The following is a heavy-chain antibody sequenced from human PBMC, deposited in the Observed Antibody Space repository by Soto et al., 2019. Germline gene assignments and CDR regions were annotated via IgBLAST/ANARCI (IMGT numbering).Heavy chain of an antibody. CDR2: IYPGGSDA. D-gene: IGHD1-1*01. Sequence: GESLKISCKGSGYSFTTSWIGWVRQTPGKGLEWMGIIYPGGSDARYSPSFQGQVTISADKSISTAYLQWSSLKASDTAMYYCARHRTTGTYDFDYWGQGTLVTVSS. CDR1: GYSFTTSW. CDR3: ARHRTTGTYDFDY. J-gene: IGHJ4*02. V-gene: IGHV5-51*01.